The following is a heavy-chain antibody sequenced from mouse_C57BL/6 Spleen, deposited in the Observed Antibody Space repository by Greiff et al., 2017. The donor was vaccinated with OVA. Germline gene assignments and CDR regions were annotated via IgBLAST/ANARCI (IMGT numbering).Heavy chain of an antibody. CDR1: GFTFSSYA. D-gene: IGHD2-3*01. CDR3: ARDPLIYDGYYDY. CDR2: ISDGGSYT. J-gene: IGHJ2*01. Sequence: EVKLMESGGGLVKPGGSLKLSCAASGFTFSSYAMSWVRQTPEKRLEWVATISDGGSYTYYPDNVKGRFTISRDNAKNNLYLQMSHLKSEDTAMYYCARDPLIYDGYYDYWGQGTTLTVSS. V-gene: IGHV5-4*01.